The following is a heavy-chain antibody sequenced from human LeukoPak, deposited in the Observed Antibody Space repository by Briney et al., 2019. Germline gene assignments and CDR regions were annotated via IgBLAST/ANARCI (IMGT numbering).Heavy chain of an antibody. D-gene: IGHD2-21*01. J-gene: IGHJ4*02. CDR1: GYTFTNDY. CDR2: INPSGGST. Sequence: ASVNVSCKASGYTFTNDYMHWVRQAAGQGLERMGIINPSGGSTSYAQKFQGRVTMTRDTSTSTVYMELSSLRSEDTAVYYCASIPLGGPFDYWGQGTLVTVSS. V-gene: IGHV1-46*01. CDR3: ASIPLGGPFDY.